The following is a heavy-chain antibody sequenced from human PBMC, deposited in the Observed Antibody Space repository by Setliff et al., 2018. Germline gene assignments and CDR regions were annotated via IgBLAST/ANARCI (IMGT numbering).Heavy chain of an antibody. CDR2: ISNSGTAI. Sequence: GGSLRLSCAASGFTFSDSYMSWIRQAPGRGLESVSSISNSGTAIYYADSVKGRFTVSRDNAKNSLYLQMTSLRAEDTAIYYCARTTGYRLGGDFDYWGQGTLVTVSS. CDR3: ARTTGYRLGGDFDY. J-gene: IGHJ4*02. V-gene: IGHV3-11*01. D-gene: IGHD3-16*01. CDR1: GFTFSDSY.